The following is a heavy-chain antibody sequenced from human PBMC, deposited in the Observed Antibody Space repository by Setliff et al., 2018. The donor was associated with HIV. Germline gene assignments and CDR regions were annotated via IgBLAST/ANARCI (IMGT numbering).Heavy chain of an antibody. J-gene: IGHJ6*03. CDR3: ARGATLLPGYSDRWEYFYMDV. V-gene: IGHV4-34*01. CDR1: GGSFSEYY. CDR2: INRSGST. Sequence: SETLSLTCAVYGGSFSEYYWSWIRQSPGKGLEWIGEINRSGSTHYNPPLKSRATISVDTSKNQFSLRLNSVTAADTAVYYCARGATLLPGYSDRWEYFYMDVWGKGPRSPSP. D-gene: IGHD5-12*01.